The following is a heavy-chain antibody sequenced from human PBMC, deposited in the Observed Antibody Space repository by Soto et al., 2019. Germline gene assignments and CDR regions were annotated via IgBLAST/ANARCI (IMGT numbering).Heavy chain of an antibody. D-gene: IGHD6-25*01. V-gene: IGHV3-23*01. CDR1: RFTFSSYA. CDR2: ISGSGGDT. J-gene: IGHJ6*02. CDR3: ARKGSGVRDAFPVYGMDV. Sequence: EVQLLESGGGLVQPGGSLRLSCAASRFTFSSYAMGWVRQAPGKGLEWVSAISGSGGDTYYADSVKGRFTISRDDSKNTLYLQMNSLRVEDTAVYYCARKGSGVRDAFPVYGMDVWGQGTAVTVSS.